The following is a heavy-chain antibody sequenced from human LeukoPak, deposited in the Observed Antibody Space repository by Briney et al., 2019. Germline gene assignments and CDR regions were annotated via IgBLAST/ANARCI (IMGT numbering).Heavy chain of an antibody. J-gene: IGHJ6*03. CDR3: GRDRVADGPPYYYYMGV. Sequence: AARSLRLSGSASGFTFSDYYMSWIRQAPWKGLEWVSSINGSGITISDSDSLGGRLTNFRDNTNNSLFLQINSLVTHEKTVEYCGRDRVADGPPYYYYMGVWGEGTKVTVSS. CDR1: GFTFSDYY. D-gene: IGHD2-15*01. V-gene: IGHV3-11*01. CDR2: INGSGITI.